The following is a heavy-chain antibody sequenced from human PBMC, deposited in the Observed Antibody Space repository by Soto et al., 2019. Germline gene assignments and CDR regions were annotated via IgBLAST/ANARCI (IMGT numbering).Heavy chain of an antibody. J-gene: IGHJ4*02. Sequence: QVQLVQSGAEVEKPGASVKVSCKASGYTFTSYGISWVRQAPGQGLEWMGWISAYNGNTNYAQKLQGRVTMTTDTSTSTAYMELRSLRSDDTAVYYCARDFDYGDYVGQEFDYWGQGTLVTVSS. D-gene: IGHD4-17*01. CDR3: ARDFDYGDYVGQEFDY. V-gene: IGHV1-18*01. CDR1: GYTFTSYG. CDR2: ISAYNGNT.